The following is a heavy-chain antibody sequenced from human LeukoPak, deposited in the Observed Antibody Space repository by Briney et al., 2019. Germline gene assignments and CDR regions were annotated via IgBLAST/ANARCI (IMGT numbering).Heavy chain of an antibody. J-gene: IGHJ4*02. CDR2: ISSSSSTI. CDR3: ARQGTTVVRGYDY. D-gene: IGHD4-23*01. CDR1: GFTFSSYS. V-gene: IGHV3-48*04. Sequence: GGSLRLSCAASGFTFSSYSMNWVRQAPGKGLEWVSYISSSSSTIYYADSVKGRFTISRDNAKNSLYLQMNSLRAEDTAVNYCARQGTTVVRGYDYWGQGTLVTVSS.